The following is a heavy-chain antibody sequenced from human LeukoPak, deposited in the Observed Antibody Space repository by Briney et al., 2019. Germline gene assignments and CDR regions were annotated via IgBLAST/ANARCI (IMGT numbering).Heavy chain of an antibody. J-gene: IGHJ6*03. CDR1: GFTFSSYE. V-gene: IGHV3-48*03. CDR2: IGSSDSTT. Sequence: GGSLRLSCVASGFTFSSYEMNWVRQAPGKGLEWLSYIGSSDSTTHYADSVKGRFTISRDNVKNSLYLQMNSLRVEDTAVYYCAREHYFYHMDGWGEGTTVTVSS. CDR3: AREHYFYHMDG.